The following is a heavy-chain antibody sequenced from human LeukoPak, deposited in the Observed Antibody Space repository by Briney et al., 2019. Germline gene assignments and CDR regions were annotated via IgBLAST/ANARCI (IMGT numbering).Heavy chain of an antibody. D-gene: IGHD1-26*01. CDR2: IYYSGST. CDR3: ARDVRSGIVGATGGFDY. J-gene: IGHJ4*02. CDR1: GGSISSYY. Sequence: PSETLSLTCTVSGGSISSYYWSWIRQPPGKGLEWIGYIYYSGSTNYNPSLKSRVTISVDTSKNQFSLKLSSVTAADTAVYYCARDVRSGIVGATGGFDYWGQGTLVTDSS. V-gene: IGHV4-59*01.